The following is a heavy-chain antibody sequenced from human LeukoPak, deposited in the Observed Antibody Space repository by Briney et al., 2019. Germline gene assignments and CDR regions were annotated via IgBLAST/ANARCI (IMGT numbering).Heavy chain of an antibody. V-gene: IGHV4-34*01. CDR3: ARLAQNRGRYFDL. Sequence: KPSETLSLTCVVYGGSFSGYYWSWIRQPPGKGLEWIGEINHSGSTNYNPSLKSRVTISVDPSKNQFSLKLSSVTAADTAVYYCARLAQNRGRYFDLWGRGTLVTVSS. J-gene: IGHJ2*01. D-gene: IGHD2/OR15-2a*01. CDR2: INHSGST. CDR1: GGSFSGYY.